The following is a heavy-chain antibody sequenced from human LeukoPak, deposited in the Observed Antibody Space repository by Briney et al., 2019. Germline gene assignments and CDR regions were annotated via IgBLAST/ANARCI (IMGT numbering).Heavy chain of an antibody. CDR1: GLNFGESA. CDR2: ISADGGSA. V-gene: IGHV3-43*02. CDR3: AKESGKFDY. Sequence: GGSLRLSCVASGLNFGESAMHWVRQAPGRGLEWVSLISADGGSAFSADSVKGRFSISRDNSKNSLYLQMDSLRSEDTAMYYCAKESGKFDYWGQGTLVVVSS. J-gene: IGHJ4*02.